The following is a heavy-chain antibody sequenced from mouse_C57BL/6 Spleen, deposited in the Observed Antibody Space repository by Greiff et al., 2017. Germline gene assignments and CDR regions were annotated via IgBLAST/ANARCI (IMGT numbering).Heavy chain of an antibody. J-gene: IGHJ4*01. Sequence: QVQLQQSGAELAKPGASVKLSCKASGYTFTSYWMHWVKQRPGQGLEWIGYINPRSGNTKYNQKFKDKATLTADTSSSTAYMQLSSLTYEDSAVYDCARGIDHDYYYRAMDDWGPGTSVTVSS. V-gene: IGHV1-7*01. CDR1: GYTFTSYW. CDR3: ARGIDHDYYYRAMDD. D-gene: IGHD1-1*02. CDR2: INPRSGNT.